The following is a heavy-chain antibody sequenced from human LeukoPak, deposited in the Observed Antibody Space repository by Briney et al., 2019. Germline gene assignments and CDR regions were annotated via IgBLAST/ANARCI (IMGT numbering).Heavy chain of an antibody. D-gene: IGHD2-15*01. Sequence: GGSLRLSCAASGFTFSSYAMHWVRQAPGKGLEWVAVISYDGSNKYYADSVKGRFTISRDNSKNTLYLQMNSLRVEDTAVYYCAKDLVTGVVDGMDVWGQGTTVTVSS. J-gene: IGHJ6*02. CDR3: AKDLVTGVVDGMDV. CDR2: ISYDGSNK. V-gene: IGHV3-30-3*01. CDR1: GFTFSSYA.